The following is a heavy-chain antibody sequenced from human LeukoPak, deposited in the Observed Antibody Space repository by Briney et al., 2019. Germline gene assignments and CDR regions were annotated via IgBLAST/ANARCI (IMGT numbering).Heavy chain of an antibody. J-gene: IGHJ3*02. CDR3: ATGHYYDSSGYYPLPDAFDI. D-gene: IGHD3-22*01. Sequence: GGSLRLSCAASGFSFNRYWLHWGRQAPGKGLVWVSRMNSDGSSTKYADSVKSRFTISRDNAKNILYLQMDSLRSEDTAVYHCATGHYYDSSGYYPLPDAFDIWGQGTMVTVSS. V-gene: IGHV3-74*03. CDR2: MNSDGSST. CDR1: GFSFNRYW.